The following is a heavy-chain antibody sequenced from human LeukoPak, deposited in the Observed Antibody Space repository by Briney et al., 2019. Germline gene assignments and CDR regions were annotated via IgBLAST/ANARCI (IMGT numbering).Heavy chain of an antibody. CDR1: GFTFSSYG. CDR2: ISGSGGST. V-gene: IGHV3-23*01. Sequence: GGSLRLSCAASGFTFSSYGMSWVRQAPGKGLEWVSAISGSGGSTYYADSVKGRFTISRDSAKNSLYLQMNSLRAEDTAVYYCAYYDSSGYYSDDYWGQGTLVTVSS. D-gene: IGHD3-22*01. CDR3: AYYDSSGYYSDDY. J-gene: IGHJ4*02.